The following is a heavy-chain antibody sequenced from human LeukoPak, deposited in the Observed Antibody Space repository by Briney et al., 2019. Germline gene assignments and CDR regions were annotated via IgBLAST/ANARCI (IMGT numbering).Heavy chain of an antibody. V-gene: IGHV6-1*01. J-gene: IGHJ4*02. CDR1: GDSVSSNSAA. Sequence: SQTLSRTCAISGDSVSSNSAAWNWIXQSPSXGLEWLGRTYYRSKWYNDYAVSVKSRITINPDTSKPQFSLHLNSVTPEDTAVYYCARMSSGSLDYWGQGTLVTVSS. D-gene: IGHD6-19*01. CDR2: TYYRSKWYN. CDR3: ARMSSGSLDY.